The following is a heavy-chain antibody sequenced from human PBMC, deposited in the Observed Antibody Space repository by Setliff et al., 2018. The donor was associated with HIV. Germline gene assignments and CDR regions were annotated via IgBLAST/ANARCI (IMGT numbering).Heavy chain of an antibody. V-gene: IGHV3-7*01. D-gene: IGHD2-15*01. CDR1: GFTPAFPFNSYW. CDR3: VKDVLKFCSGSGALDF. J-gene: IGHJ4*02. Sequence: GGSLRLSCVGSGFTPAFPFNSYWMSWVRQAPGKGLEWVANIKQDGSEKYYVDSVKGRFKILRDDSKKTAYLQINSLRDEDTAFYYCVKDVLKFCSGSGALDFWGPGTLVTVSS. CDR2: IKQDGSEK.